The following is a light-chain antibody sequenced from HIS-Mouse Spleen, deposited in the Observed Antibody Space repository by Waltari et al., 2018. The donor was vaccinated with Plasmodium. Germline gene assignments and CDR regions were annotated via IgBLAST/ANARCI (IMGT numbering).Light chain of an antibody. Sequence: EIVLTQSPATLSLSPGERATLSCRDIQSVSSYLAWYQQKPGQAPRLLIYDASNRATGIPARFSGSGSGTDFTLTISSLEPEDFAVYYCQQRSNWLTFGGGTKVEIK. CDR3: QQRSNWLT. CDR2: DAS. J-gene: IGKJ4*01. CDR1: QSVSSY. V-gene: IGKV3-11*01.